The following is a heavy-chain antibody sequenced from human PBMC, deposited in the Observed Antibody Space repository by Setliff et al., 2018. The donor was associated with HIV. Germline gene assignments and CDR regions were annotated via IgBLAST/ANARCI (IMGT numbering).Heavy chain of an antibody. D-gene: IGHD3-10*01. V-gene: IGHV4-59*11. CDR1: GGSISSHY. CDR3: ARDGPLEGSYRYYYYYMDV. CDR2: IYYSGST. J-gene: IGHJ6*03. Sequence: PSETLSLTCTVSGGSISSHYWSWIRQPPGKGLEWIGYIYYSGSTNYNPSLKSRVTISVDTSKNQFSLKLSSVTAADTAVYYCARDGPLEGSYRYYYYYMDVWGKGTTGTV.